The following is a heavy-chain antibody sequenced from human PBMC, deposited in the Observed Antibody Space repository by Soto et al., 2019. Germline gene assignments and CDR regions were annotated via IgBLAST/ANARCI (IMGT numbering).Heavy chain of an antibody. CDR1: GGSISSYD. J-gene: IGHJ6*02. CDR2: MYSSGAT. Sequence: SETLSLTCTVSGGSISSYDWSWIRQAPGKKLEWIGYMYSSGATNYNPSLKSRVTMSRDTSKNQFSLKLSSVTTADTAVYYCARDLWGYCGADCYPLDVWGQGTTVT. CDR3: ARDLWGYCGADCYPLDV. V-gene: IGHV4-59*01. D-gene: IGHD2-21*02.